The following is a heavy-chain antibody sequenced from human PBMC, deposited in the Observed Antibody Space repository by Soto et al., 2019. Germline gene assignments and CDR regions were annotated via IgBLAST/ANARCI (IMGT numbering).Heavy chain of an antibody. CDR2: INAGNGNT. D-gene: IGHD6-19*01. V-gene: IGHV1-3*01. CDR1: GYTFTSYA. CDR3: ARVKGPYSSGWYLDY. Sequence: ASVKVSCKASGYTFTSYAMHWVRQAPGQRLEWMGWINAGNGNTKYSQKFQGRVTITRDTSASTAYMELSSLRSEGTAVYYCARVKGPYSSGWYLDYWGQGTLVTVSS. J-gene: IGHJ4*02.